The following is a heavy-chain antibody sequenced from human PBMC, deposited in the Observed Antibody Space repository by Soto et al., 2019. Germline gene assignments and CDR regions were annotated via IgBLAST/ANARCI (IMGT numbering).Heavy chain of an antibody. V-gene: IGHV3-23*01. CDR3: AKDQGDYYDSSEGGIFFDY. J-gene: IGHJ4*02. CDR1: GFTFSSYA. CDR2: ISGSGGST. Sequence: PGGSLRLSCAASGFTFSSYAMSWVRQAPGKGLEWVSAISGSGGSTYYADSVKGRFTISRDNSKNTLYLQMNSLRAEDTAVYYCAKDQGDYYDSSEGGIFFDYWGQGTLVTVSS. D-gene: IGHD3-22*01.